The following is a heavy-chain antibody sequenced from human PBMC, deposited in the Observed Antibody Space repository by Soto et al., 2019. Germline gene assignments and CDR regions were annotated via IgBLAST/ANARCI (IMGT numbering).Heavy chain of an antibody. J-gene: IGHJ4*02. V-gene: IGHV3-74*01. CDR1: GFTW. CDR3: ASLPRDYEPY. CDR2: VNSDGTAT. Sequence: GGSLRLSCEASGFTWMHWVRQAPGKGLMWVSRVNSDGTATKYADSVKGRFTVSRDNAKKTVYLQMDSLRAEDTAVYYCASLPRDYEPYWGQGTLVTVSS. D-gene: IGHD4-17*01.